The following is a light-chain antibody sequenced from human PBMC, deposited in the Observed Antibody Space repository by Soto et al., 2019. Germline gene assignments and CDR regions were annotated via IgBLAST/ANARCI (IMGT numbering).Light chain of an antibody. Sequence: DIQMTQSPSSLSASVGDRVTITCRASQGISNYLAWYQQKPGKVPKLLIYAASTLQSGVPSRFSGSGSGTDFTLTISSLQPEDVATYYCQKYNSAPMYTFGQGTKLEI. V-gene: IGKV1-27*01. CDR1: QGISNY. CDR3: QKYNSAPMYT. J-gene: IGKJ2*01. CDR2: AAS.